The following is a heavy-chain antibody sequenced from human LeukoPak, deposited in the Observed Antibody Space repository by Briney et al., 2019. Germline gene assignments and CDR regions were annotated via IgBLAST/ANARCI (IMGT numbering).Heavy chain of an antibody. CDR2: MNPNSGDT. D-gene: IGHD4-17*01. CDR1: GYTLTSHY. J-gene: IGHJ6*04. V-gene: IGHV1-8*01. Sequence: ASVKVSCKASGYTLTSHYINWVRQATGHGLEWMGWMNPNSGDTGYAQKFQGRVTMTSDTSINTAYIELNSPTSEGTAMYYCCIAGGDHGHSFPYYHYTTVSGRATTVTVSS. CDR3: CIAGGDHGHSFPYYHYTTV.